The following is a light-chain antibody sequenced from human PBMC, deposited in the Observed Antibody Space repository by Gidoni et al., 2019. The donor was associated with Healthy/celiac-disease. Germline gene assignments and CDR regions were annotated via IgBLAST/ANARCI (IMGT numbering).Light chain of an antibody. CDR3: YSAADNTGV. Sequence: SYVLTQPSPVSVSPGQTARTTCAGDVLAKKYARWFQKKPGQAPVLVIYKGSERPSGIPERFAGSSSGTTVTLTISRAQVEDEADYYCYSAADNTGVFGGGTKLTVL. J-gene: IGLJ3*02. V-gene: IGLV3-27*01. CDR2: KGS. CDR1: VLAKKY.